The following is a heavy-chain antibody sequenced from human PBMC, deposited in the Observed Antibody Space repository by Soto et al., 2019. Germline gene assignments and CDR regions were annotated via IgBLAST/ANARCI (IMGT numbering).Heavy chain of an antibody. CDR1: GGSLSGYY. V-gene: IGHV4-34*01. D-gene: IGHD3-3*01. CDR2: VNHSGST. J-gene: IGHJ4*02. Sequence: SETLSLTCAVYGGSLSGYYWSWIRQPPGKGLEWIGEVNHSGSTKYSPSLKSRVTMSVDTFKKQFSLKLNSVTAADTAFYYCVRGGEDYDFWSGSYTPGRAFDCWGKGTLVTVS. CDR3: VRGGEDYDFWSGSYTPGRAFDC.